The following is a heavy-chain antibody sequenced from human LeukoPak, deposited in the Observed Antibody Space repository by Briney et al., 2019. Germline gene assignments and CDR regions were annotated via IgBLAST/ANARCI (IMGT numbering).Heavy chain of an antibody. V-gene: IGHV4-61*02. CDR2: IYTSGST. D-gene: IGHD3-3*01. CDR1: GGSISSGSYY. Sequence: PSQTLSLTCTVSGGSISSGSYYWSWIRQPAGKGLEWIGRIYTSGSTNYNPSLKSRVTISVDTSKNQFSLKLSSVTAADTAVYYCARDVFGVGYNWFDPWSQGTLVTVSS. CDR3: ARDVFGVGYNWFDP. J-gene: IGHJ5*02.